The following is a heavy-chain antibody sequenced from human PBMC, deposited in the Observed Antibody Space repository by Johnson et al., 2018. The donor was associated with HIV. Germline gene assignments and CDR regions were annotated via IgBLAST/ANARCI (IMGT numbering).Heavy chain of an antibody. V-gene: IGHV3-53*01. D-gene: IGHD4-23*01. J-gene: IGHJ3*02. Sequence: VQLVESGGGLIQPGGSLRLSCAASGFTVSSNYMSWVRQAPGKGLEWVSVIYSGGSTYYADSVKGRFTISRDNSKNTLYLQMNSLRAWDTAVYYCARGGAGGNSEGAFDIWGQGTMVTVSS. CDR1: GFTVSSNY. CDR2: IYSGGST. CDR3: ARGGAGGNSEGAFDI.